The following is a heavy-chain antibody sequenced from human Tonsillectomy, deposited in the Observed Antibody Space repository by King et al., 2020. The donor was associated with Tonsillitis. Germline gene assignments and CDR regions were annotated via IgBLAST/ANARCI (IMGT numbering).Heavy chain of an antibody. Sequence: QVQLQQWGAGLLKPSETLSLTCAVYGGSFSGYYWNWIRQPPGGGLEWIGEINHSGSTNYNPSLKSRVTVSVDTSKNQFSLKLSSVTAADTAVYYCARAPYYYDSSDYYSRIDSWGQGTLVTVSS. J-gene: IGHJ5*02. CDR1: GGSFSGYY. CDR2: INHSGST. D-gene: IGHD3-22*01. CDR3: ARAPYYYDSSDYYSRIDS. V-gene: IGHV4-34*01.